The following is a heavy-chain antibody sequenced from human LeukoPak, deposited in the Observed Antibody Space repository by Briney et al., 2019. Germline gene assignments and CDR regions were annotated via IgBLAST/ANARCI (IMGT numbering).Heavy chain of an antibody. CDR3: ARTNSSGWTRVDY. D-gene: IGHD6-19*01. CDR2: INPNSGGT. CDR1: GYTFSGYY. Sequence: GSVRVSCKASGYTFSGYYMHWVRQAPGQGLEWMGWINPNSGGTNYAQKFQGRVTIPRATSISTAYMELSRLRSDDTAVYYCARTNSSGWTRVDYCGQGPLVTVSS. V-gene: IGHV1-2*02. J-gene: IGHJ4*02.